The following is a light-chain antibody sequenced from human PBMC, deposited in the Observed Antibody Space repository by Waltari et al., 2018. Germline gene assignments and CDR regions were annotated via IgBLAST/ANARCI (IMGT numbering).Light chain of an antibody. CDR2: DVD. Sequence: QSALTQPRSVSGSPGQSVTISCTGTIHDLGCDNYVSWYQHTPDNAPKLIIYDVDRRPSGVPYRFSASKSGITASLTISGLQSADEGDYYCCSYAGKYTFVFGGGTKLTV. CDR1: IHDLGCDNY. CDR3: CSYAGKYTFV. J-gene: IGLJ2*01. V-gene: IGLV2-11*01.